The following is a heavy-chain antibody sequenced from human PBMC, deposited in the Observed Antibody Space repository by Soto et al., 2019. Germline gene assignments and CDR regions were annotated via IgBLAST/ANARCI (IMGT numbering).Heavy chain of an antibody. CDR3: ARDRRGTVNAFDN. Sequence: SVKVSCKASGGTFSSYAISWVRQAPGQGLEWMGGIIPIFGTANYAQKFQGRVTITADESTSTAYMELSSLRSEDTAVYYCARDRRGTVNAFDNWGQGTMVTVSS. D-gene: IGHD4-17*01. CDR2: IIPIFGTA. CDR1: GGTFSSYA. J-gene: IGHJ3*02. V-gene: IGHV1-69*13.